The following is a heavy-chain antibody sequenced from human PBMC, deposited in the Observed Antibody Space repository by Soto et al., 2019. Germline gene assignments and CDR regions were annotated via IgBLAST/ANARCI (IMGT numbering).Heavy chain of an antibody. CDR3: ARWGCSGSNCNLNQRSFDL. CDR1: GFIFNEYG. D-gene: IGHD2-15*01. V-gene: IGHV3-33*01. CDR2: IWYDGSNK. J-gene: IGHJ4*02. Sequence: QVQLVESGGGVVQPGRSLRLSCAASGFIFNEYGMHWVRQAPGKGLEWVAVIWYDGSNKYYADSVTGRFTFSRDNTKNPMSLQMNSRRVEDTAVYYCARWGCSGSNCNLNQRSFDLWGQGTLVTVSS.